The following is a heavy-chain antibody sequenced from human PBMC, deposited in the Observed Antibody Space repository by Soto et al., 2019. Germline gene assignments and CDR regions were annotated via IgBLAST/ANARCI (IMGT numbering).Heavy chain of an antibody. J-gene: IGHJ4*02. CDR3: AKHSREATACCGED. V-gene: IGHV3-23*01. CDR1: GFTFMDYA. CDR2: VSNSGSST. Sequence: PWGSLRLSCAASGFTFMDYAIICFRHSPVRGLEWVSGVSNSGSSTYYADSVKGRFTISRDNSKNTLYLQMNSLRAEDTAVYYCAKHSREATACCGEDWGQGTRVTVSS. D-gene: IGHD2-21*01.